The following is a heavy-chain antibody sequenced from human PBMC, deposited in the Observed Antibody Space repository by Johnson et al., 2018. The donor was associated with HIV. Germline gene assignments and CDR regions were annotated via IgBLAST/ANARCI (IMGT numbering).Heavy chain of an antibody. J-gene: IGHJ3*02. D-gene: IGHD6-13*01. V-gene: IGHV3-30*04. CDR2: ISYDGSNK. CDR3: AREGYSNSWTRGAFDI. CDR1: GFTFSSYA. Sequence: VQLVESGGGVVQPGRSLRLSCAASGFTFSSYAMHWVRQAPGKGLEWVAVISYDGSNKYYADSVKGRFTISRDNSKNTLYLQMNSLRAEDTAGYHCAREGYSNSWTRGAFDIWGQGTMVTVSS.